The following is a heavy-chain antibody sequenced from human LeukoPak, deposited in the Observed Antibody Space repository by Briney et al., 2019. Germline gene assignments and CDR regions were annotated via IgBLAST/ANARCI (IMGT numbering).Heavy chain of an antibody. Sequence: PGGSLRLSCAASGFPFDDYGMRWVRQAPGKGLEWVSGISASGGSTYYADSVKGRFTLSRDNSQNKLYLQMNSLRAEATAVYYWATTRRAMITFGGVIGVWGQGTLVTVSS. CDR3: ATTRRAMITFGGVIGV. V-gene: IGHV3-23*01. D-gene: IGHD3-16*02. CDR1: GFPFDDYG. J-gene: IGHJ4*01. CDR2: ISASGGST.